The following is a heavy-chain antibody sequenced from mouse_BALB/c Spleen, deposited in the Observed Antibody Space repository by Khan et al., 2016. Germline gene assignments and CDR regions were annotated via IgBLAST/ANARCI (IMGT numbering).Heavy chain of an antibody. CDR2: INSDSSTI. V-gene: IGHV4-1*02. D-gene: IGHD1-1*01. CDR3: ARRYYYAWFPY. J-gene: IGHJ3*01. Sequence: EVKLLESGGGLVQPGGSLKLSCAASGFDFSSYWMNWVRQAPGKGLEWIGEINSDSSTITYTPSLKDKFIISRDNAKNTPYLQMSKMRSEDTALYYWARRYYYAWFPYWGQGTLVTVSA. CDR1: GFDFSSYW.